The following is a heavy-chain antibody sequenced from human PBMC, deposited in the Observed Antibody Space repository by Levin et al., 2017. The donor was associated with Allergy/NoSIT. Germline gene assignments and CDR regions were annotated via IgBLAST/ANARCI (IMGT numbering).Heavy chain of an antibody. J-gene: IGHJ4*02. CDR2: VSSDGTNK. D-gene: IGHD3-3*01. CDR1: GFRFSDYG. Sequence: PGGSLRLSCAVSGFRFSDYGMHWVHQAPGKGLEWVSLVSSDGTNKYYADSVKGRFTISRDNSKNTLFLEVSSLRAEDTAIYYCAKDIGWSGYSEYFDYWGQGTLITVTS. CDR3: AKDIGWSGYSEYFDY. V-gene: IGHV3-30*18.